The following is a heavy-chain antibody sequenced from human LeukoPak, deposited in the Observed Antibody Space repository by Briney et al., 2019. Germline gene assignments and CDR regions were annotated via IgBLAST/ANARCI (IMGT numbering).Heavy chain of an antibody. D-gene: IGHD6-19*01. V-gene: IGHV3-53*01. CDR3: ASEYSSGSSVNWFDP. CDR2: IYSGGST. J-gene: IGHJ5*02. CDR1: GFTVSSNY. Sequence: GGSLRLSCAASGFTVSSNYMSWVRQAPGKGLEWVSVIYSGGSTYYADSVKGRFTISRDNAKNSLYLQMNSLRAEDTAVYYCASEYSSGSSVNWFDPWGQGTLVTVSS.